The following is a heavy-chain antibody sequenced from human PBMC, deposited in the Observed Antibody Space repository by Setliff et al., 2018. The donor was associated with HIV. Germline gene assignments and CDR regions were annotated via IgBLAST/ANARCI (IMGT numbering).Heavy chain of an antibody. D-gene: IGHD3-9*01. CDR3: DRELDHDLLTGYYRY. Sequence: PGGSLRLSCSASGFRIGDYAITWVRQAPGKGLEWVGFMRSNANPETTEYAAAVKGRFTISRDDSKDIVYLKMNNPKVDDTAMYFCDRELDHDLLTGYYRYWGPGTLVIV. V-gene: IGHV3-49*04. CDR1: GFRIGDYA. CDR2: MRSNANPETT. J-gene: IGHJ4*02.